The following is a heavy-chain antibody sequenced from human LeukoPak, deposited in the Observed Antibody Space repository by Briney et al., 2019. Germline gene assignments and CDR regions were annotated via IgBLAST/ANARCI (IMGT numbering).Heavy chain of an antibody. CDR3: ARSRRHYFDY. V-gene: IGHV1-18*01. Sequence: GASVKVSCKASGGTFSSYAISWVRQAPGQGLEWMGWISAYNGNTNYAQKLQGRVTMTTDTSTSTAYMELRSLRSDDTAVYYCARSRRHYFDYWGQGTLVTVSS. CDR1: GGTFSSYA. CDR2: ISAYNGNT. J-gene: IGHJ4*02.